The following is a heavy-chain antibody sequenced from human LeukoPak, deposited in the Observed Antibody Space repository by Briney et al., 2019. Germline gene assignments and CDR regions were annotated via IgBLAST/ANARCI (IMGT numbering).Heavy chain of an antibody. V-gene: IGHV3-23*01. D-gene: IGHD6-13*01. J-gene: IGHJ4*02. CDR2: ISGNGGVT. Sequence: PGGSLRLSCAASGFTFSCFAMSWVRQAPGKGLEWVSAISGNGGVTYYADSVKGRFTISRDNSKNTLYLQMNSLRVEDTAVYYCAKALSRSWSRGRYFDYWGQGTLVTVSS. CDR3: AKALSRSWSRGRYFDY. CDR1: GFTFSCFA.